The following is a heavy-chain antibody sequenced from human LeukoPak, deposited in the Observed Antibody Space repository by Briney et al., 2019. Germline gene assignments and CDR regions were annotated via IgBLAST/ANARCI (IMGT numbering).Heavy chain of an antibody. D-gene: IGHD5-18*01. CDR1: GGSISTYH. V-gene: IGHV4-59*01. CDR2: TYFTGRSNY. J-gene: IGHJ5*02. CDR3: SRDREHSYGSVLDP. Sequence: SETLSLTCTVSGGSISTYHWNWIRQPPGKGLEWIGETYFTGRSNYNYNPSLKSRVTISVDTPNNQFSLSLTSVTAADTAVYYCSRDREHSYGSVLDPWGQGTLVSLSS.